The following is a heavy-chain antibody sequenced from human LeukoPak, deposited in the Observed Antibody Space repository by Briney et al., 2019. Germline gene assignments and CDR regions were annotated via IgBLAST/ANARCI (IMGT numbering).Heavy chain of an antibody. D-gene: IGHD3-10*01. V-gene: IGHV3-49*03. J-gene: IGHJ4*02. Sequence: GGSLRLSCTASGFTFGDCAMSWFRQAPGKGLEWVGFIRSKAYGGTTEYAASVKGRFTISRDDSKSIAYLQMNSLKTEDTAVYYCTLYGSGNKKGGQGTLVTVSS. CDR1: GFTFGDCA. CDR3: TLYGSGNKK. CDR2: IRSKAYGGTT.